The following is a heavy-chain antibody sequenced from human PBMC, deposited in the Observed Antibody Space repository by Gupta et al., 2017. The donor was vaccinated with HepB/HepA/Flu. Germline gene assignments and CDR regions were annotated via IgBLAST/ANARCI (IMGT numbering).Heavy chain of an antibody. Sequence: EVLLVESGGGLVQPGGSLRLSCAASGFTFSSYWMHWVRQAPGKGLVWVSHINSEGGSTTYADSVKGRFTISRDNDKNTLYLQMNNLRAXDXAVYYGXREGMAYAYYLDQWGQGNLVTVSS. CDR1: GFTFSSYW. D-gene: IGHD2-2*01. J-gene: IGHJ4*02. V-gene: IGHV3-74*01. CDR2: INSEGGST. CDR3: XREGMAYAYYLDQ.